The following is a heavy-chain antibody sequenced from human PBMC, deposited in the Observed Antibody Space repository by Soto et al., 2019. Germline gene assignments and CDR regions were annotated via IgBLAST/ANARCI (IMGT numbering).Heavy chain of an antibody. J-gene: IGHJ5*02. CDR2: ISAYNGNT. CDR3: ARASGPLVWYDFWSGYWAPNWFDP. V-gene: IGHV1-18*04. CDR1: GYTFTSYG. D-gene: IGHD3-3*01. Sequence: GASVKVSCKASGYTFTSYGISWVRQAPGQGREWMGWISAYNGNTNYAQKLQGRVTMTTDTSTSTAYMELRSLRSDDTAVYYCARASGPLVWYDFWSGYWAPNWFDPWG.